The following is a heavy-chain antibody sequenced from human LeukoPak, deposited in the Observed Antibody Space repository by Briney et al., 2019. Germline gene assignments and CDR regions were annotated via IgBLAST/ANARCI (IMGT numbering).Heavy chain of an antibody. Sequence: GGSLRLSCAASGFTFDTYAMAWVRQAPGKGLEWVSAISGSGGSTYYADSVKGRFTISRDNSKNTLYLQMNSLRAEDTAVYYCAKDKNPEGVTAPFDPWGQGTLVTVSS. CDR3: AKDKNPEGVTAPFDP. CDR2: ISGSGGST. CDR1: GFTFDTYA. J-gene: IGHJ5*02. V-gene: IGHV3-23*01. D-gene: IGHD2-21*02.